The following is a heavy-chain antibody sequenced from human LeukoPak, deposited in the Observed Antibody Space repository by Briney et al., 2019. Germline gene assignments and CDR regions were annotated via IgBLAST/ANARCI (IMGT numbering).Heavy chain of an antibody. CDR1: GGSISSSSYY. V-gene: IGHV4-39*01. D-gene: IGHD2-2*01. CDR3: ARLLSESGTA. CDR2: IYYSGST. Sequence: SETLSLTCTVSGGSISSSSYYWGWIRQPPGKGLEWIGSIYYSGSTYYNPSLKSRVTISVGTSKNQFSLKLSSVTAADTAVYYCARLLSESGTAWGQGTLVTVSS. J-gene: IGHJ4*02.